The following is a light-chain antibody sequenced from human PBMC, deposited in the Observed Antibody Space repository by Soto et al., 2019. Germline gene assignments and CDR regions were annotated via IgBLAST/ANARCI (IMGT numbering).Light chain of an antibody. J-gene: IGKJ1*01. CDR3: QQTFSTPRT. CDR1: QNVRSY. V-gene: IGKV1-39*01. Sequence: DTQMTQSPSSLSASVGDRVTITCRASQNVRSYLNWYQQKPGKAPNLLIYETSTLQSGVPSRFSGDGYGTDFTLSISGLHPEDFATYYCQQTFSTPRTFGQGTKVDIK. CDR2: ETS.